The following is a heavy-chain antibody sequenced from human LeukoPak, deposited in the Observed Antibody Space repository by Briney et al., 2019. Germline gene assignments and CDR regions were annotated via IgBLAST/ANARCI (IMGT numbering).Heavy chain of an antibody. J-gene: IGHJ4*02. Sequence: GSLRLSFAASGXTVSSNYMSWVRQAPGKGLEWVSVIYSGGSTYYADSVKGRFTISRDNSKNTLYLQMNSLRAEDTAVYYCARDNGGWGYFDYWGQGTLVTVSS. CDR3: ARDNGGWGYFDY. D-gene: IGHD3-16*01. V-gene: IGHV3-66*01. CDR1: GXTVSSNY. CDR2: IYSGGST.